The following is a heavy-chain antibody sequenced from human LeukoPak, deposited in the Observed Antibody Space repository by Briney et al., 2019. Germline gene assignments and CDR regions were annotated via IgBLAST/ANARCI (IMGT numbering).Heavy chain of an antibody. CDR1: GYTFTSYD. V-gene: IGHV1-2*06. J-gene: IGHJ4*02. CDR2: INPNSGGT. CDR3: ASPHDYGDFGRFDY. D-gene: IGHD4-17*01. Sequence: ASVTVSCMASGYTFTSYDINWVRQATGQGLEWMGRINPNSGGTNYAQKFQGRVTMSRDTSISTAYMELSRLKSDDTAVYYCASPHDYGDFGRFDYWGQGTLVTVSS.